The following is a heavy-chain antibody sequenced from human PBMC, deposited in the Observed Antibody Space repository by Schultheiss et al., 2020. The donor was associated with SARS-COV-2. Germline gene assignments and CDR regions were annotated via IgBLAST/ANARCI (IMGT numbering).Heavy chain of an antibody. CDR3: TTDRIYDYVWGSYRSPGY. D-gene: IGHD3-16*02. CDR2: ISYDGSNK. V-gene: IGHV3-30-3*01. Sequence: GGSLRLSCAASGFTFSSYAMHWVRQAPGKGLEWVAVISYDGSNKYYADSVKGRFTISRDNSKNTLYLQMNSLRAEDTAVYYCTTDRIYDYVWGSYRSPGYWGQGTLVTVSS. CDR1: GFTFSSYA. J-gene: IGHJ4*02.